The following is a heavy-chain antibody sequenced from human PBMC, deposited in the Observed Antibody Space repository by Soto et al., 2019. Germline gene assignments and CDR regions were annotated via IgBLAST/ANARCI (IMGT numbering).Heavy chain of an antibody. CDR1: GFTFSDFG. D-gene: IGHD3-10*01. V-gene: IGHV3-30*18. Sequence: PGGSLRLSFAASGFTFSDFGMHWVRPAPGKGLEWVAIISYDGILKYYADSVKGRFTISRDTSKGAVYLQMNSLTPEDTAVYYCAKDFKVSGGHYGSLNYYYGMDVWGQGTTVTVSS. CDR2: ISYDGILK. J-gene: IGHJ6*02. CDR3: AKDFKVSGGHYGSLNYYYGMDV.